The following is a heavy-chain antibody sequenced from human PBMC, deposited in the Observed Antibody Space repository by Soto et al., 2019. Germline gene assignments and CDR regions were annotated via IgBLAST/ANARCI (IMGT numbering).Heavy chain of an antibody. CDR1: GFTFSNYA. Sequence: EVQLLESGGGLVQPGGSLRLSCAASGFTFSNYALNWVRQTPGKGLEWVSLISATGGSTYYADSVQGRFTISRDNSKNTLYLQMNSLRAADTAVYYCAKGPPLGEWPPRGFDYWGQGTLVTISS. J-gene: IGHJ4*02. D-gene: IGHD3-16*01. CDR3: AKGPPLGEWPPRGFDY. CDR2: ISATGGST. V-gene: IGHV3-23*01.